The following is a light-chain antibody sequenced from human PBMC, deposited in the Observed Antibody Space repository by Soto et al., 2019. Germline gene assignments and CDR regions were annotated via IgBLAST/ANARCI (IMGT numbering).Light chain of an antibody. CDR1: QSVNKAH. CDR2: GAS. J-gene: IGKJ1*01. V-gene: IGKV3-20*01. Sequence: EIVLTQSPGTLALSPGDRATLSCGAIQSVNKAHLGWYQVKPGQAPRRLIYGASSRATGIPDRFSGRGFGTDFTHTIRRLEPEDCAVYYSQHSGDFLWTFDLGTKVDIK. CDR3: QHSGDFLWT.